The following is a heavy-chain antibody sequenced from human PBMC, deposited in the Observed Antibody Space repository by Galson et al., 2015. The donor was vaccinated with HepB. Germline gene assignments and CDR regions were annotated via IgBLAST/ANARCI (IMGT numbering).Heavy chain of an antibody. CDR1: GFTFSSYG. J-gene: IGHJ3*02. V-gene: IGHV3-30*03. CDR3: AREDDNCSGGSCGGWDI. Sequence: SLRLSCAASGFTFSSYGMHWVRQAPGKGLEWVAVISYDGSNKYYADSVKGRFTISRDNSKNTLYLQMNSLRAEDTAVYYCAREDDNCSGGSCGGWDIWGQGTMVTVSS. CDR2: ISYDGSNK. D-gene: IGHD2-15*01.